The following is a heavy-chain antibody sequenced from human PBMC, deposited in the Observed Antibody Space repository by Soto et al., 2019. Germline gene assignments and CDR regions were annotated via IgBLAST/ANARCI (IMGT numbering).Heavy chain of an antibody. CDR2: IIPIFGTA. CDR1: GGTFSSYA. J-gene: IGHJ6*02. V-gene: IGHV1-69*13. CDR3: ARETDSGGKSYYYYGMDV. Sequence: ASVKVSCKASGGTFSSYAISWVRQAPGQGLEWMGGIIPIFGTANYAQKFQGRVTITADESTSTAYMELSSLRSEDTAVYYCARETDSGGKSYYYYGMDVWGQGTTVTVSS. D-gene: IGHD4-17*01.